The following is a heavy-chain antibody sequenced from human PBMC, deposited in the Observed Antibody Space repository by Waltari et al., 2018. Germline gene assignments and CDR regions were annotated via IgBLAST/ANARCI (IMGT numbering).Heavy chain of an antibody. V-gene: IGHV4-31*03. Sequence: SLTCTVSGGSISSGGYYWSWIRQHPEKGLEWIGYIYKSGSTYYNPSLKSRVSISVDTSKNHFSLNLTSVTAADTAVYFCAREVAGFSYGDSWGQGTLVTVSS. D-gene: IGHD4-17*01. CDR2: IYKSGST. J-gene: IGHJ4*02. CDR1: GGSISSGGYY. CDR3: AREVAGFSYGDS.